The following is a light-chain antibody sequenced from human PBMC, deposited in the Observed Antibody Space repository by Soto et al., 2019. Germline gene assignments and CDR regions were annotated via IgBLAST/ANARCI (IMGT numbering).Light chain of an antibody. Sequence: DIPMTQSPSSVSASVGDRVTITCRASQDISSWLAWYQQKPGKAPKLLIYAASTLQSGVPSRFSGSASGTDFTLTINSLQPEDFATYYCLQANSFPRTFGRGTKVEIK. V-gene: IGKV1-12*01. CDR3: LQANSFPRT. CDR2: AAS. CDR1: QDISSW. J-gene: IGKJ1*01.